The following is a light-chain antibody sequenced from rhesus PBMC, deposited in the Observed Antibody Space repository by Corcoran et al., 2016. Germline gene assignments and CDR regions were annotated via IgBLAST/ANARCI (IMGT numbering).Light chain of an antibody. CDR3: LQYSSSPPFT. CDR1: QGISSW. CDR2: KAA. Sequence: DIQMTQSPSSLSASVGDKVNITCRASQGISSWLAWYQQKPGKAPKLLIYKAASLQSGVPSRFSGSGSGKDFPLPFSSLQPEDFATYSFLQYSSSPPFTFGPGAKLDIK. V-gene: IGKV1-22*01. J-gene: IGKJ3*01.